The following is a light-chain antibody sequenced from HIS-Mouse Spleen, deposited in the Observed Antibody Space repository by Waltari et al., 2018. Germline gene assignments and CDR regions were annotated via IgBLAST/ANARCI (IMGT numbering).Light chain of an antibody. CDR3: AAWDDSLNGQV. V-gene: IGLV1-44*01. CDR2: SNT. Sequence: QSVLTQPPSASGTPGQRVTISCSGSSSNIGSNTVNWYQQLPGTAPKPPIYSNTPRPSGVPDRFSGSKSGTSASLAISGLQSEDEADYYCAAWDDSLNGQVFGGGTKLTVL. CDR1: SSNIGSNT. J-gene: IGLJ3*02.